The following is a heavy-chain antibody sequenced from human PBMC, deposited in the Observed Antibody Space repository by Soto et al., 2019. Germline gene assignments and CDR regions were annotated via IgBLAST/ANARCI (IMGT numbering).Heavy chain of an antibody. J-gene: IGHJ6*02. CDR1: GFSISDYG. CDR3: ARVLGKTYTAKWFYSGLDV. CDR2: TSYDDISE. V-gene: IGHV3-33*01. D-gene: IGHD2-2*02. Sequence: GGSLRLPCAASGFSISDYGMHWVRQAPGKGLEGVAVTSYDDISENYADSVKGRFTISRDNSKNTLYLQMSSLRDEDTAVYYCARVLGKTYTAKWFYSGLDVWGRGTTVNVSS.